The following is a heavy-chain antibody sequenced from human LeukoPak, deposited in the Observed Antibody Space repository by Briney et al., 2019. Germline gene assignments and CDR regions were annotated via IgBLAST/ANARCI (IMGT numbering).Heavy chain of an antibody. CDR2: IYYSGST. Sequence: SQTLSLTCTVSGGSISSGDYYWSWIRQPPGEGLEWIGYIYYSGSTYYNPSLKSRVIISVDTSKNQFSLKLSSVTAADTAVYYCARVGAGFRVASFDYWGQGTLVTVSS. D-gene: IGHD5-12*01. V-gene: IGHV4-30-4*01. J-gene: IGHJ4*02. CDR1: GGSISSGDYY. CDR3: ARVGAGFRVASFDY.